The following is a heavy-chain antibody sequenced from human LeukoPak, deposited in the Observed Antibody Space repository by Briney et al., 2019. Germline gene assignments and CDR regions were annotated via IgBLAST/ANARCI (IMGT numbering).Heavy chain of an antibody. J-gene: IGHJ3*02. Sequence: SETLSLTCTVSGGSISSSSYYWSWIRQPAGKGLEWIGRIYTSGSTNYNPSLKSRVTMSVDTSKNQFSLKLSSVTAADTAVYYCAAANYYDSSGYYSTTDAFDIWGQGTMVTVSS. CDR1: GGSISSSSYY. CDR3: AAANYYDSSGYYSTTDAFDI. CDR2: IYTSGST. V-gene: IGHV4-61*02. D-gene: IGHD3-22*01.